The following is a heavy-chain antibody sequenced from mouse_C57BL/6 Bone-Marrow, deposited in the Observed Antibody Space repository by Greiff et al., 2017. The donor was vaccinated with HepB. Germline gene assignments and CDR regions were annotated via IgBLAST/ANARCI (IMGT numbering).Heavy chain of an antibody. CDR3: ALVLETAQAPWFAY. J-gene: IGHJ3*01. CDR1: GYTFTGYW. CDR2: ILPGSGST. Sequence: QVHVKQSGAELMKPGASVKLSCKATGYTFTGYWIGEILPGSGSTNYNEKFKGKATFTADTSSNTAYMQLSSLTTEDSAIYYCALVLETAQAPWFAYWGQGTLVTVSA. D-gene: IGHD3-2*02. V-gene: IGHV1-9*01.